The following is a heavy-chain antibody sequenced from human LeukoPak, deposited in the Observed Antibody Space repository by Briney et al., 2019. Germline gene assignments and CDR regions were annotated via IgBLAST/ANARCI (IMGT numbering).Heavy chain of an antibody. CDR2: IIPIFGTA. V-gene: IGHV1-69*01. J-gene: IGHJ4*02. Sequence: ASVKVSCKASGGTFSSYAISWVRQAPGQGLEWMGGIIPIFGTANYAQKFQGRVTITADVSTSTAYMELSSLRPEDTAVYYCARFSTGYSYAPIDYWGQGTLVTVSS. CDR3: ARFSTGYSYAPIDY. D-gene: IGHD5-18*01. CDR1: GGTFSSYA.